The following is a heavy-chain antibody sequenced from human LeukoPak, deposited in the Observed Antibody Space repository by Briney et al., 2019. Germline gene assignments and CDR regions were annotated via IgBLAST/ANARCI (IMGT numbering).Heavy chain of an antibody. J-gene: IGHJ4*02. CDR1: GYTFTGYY. V-gene: IGHV1-2*02. D-gene: IGHD6-6*01. CDR2: INPNTGDT. Sequence: ASVKVSCKASGYTFTGYYIHWVRQAPGQGLEWMGWINPNTGDTNYAQKFQGRVTMTRDTSISTAYMELTRLRSDDTAVYYCARDPEYSSSLADYWGQGTLVTVSS. CDR3: ARDPEYSSSLADY.